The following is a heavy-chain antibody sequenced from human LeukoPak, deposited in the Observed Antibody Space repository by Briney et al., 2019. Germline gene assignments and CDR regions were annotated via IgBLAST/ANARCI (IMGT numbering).Heavy chain of an antibody. V-gene: IGHV4-34*01. CDR1: SESSGGDD. D-gene: IGHD3-16*01. CDR2: VSPGGST. J-gene: IGHJ5*02. Sequence: PSETLSLTCAMHSESSGGDDWTWIRQPPGKGLEWSGEVSPGGSTRYNPSLRSRVTISLDTSRSRSSLRLSSVTAADTGVYYCARDGGTRLGFDPWGQGTLVTVSS. CDR3: ARDGGTRLGFDP.